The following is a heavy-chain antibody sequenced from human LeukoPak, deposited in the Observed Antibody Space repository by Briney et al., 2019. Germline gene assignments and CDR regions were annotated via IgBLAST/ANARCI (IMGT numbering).Heavy chain of an antibody. Sequence: GASVKVSCKASGGTFSSYAISWVRRAPGQGLEWMGRIIPILGIANYAQKFQGRVTITADKSTSTAYMELSSLRSEDTAVYYCARDKQYSSSWPYNWFDPWGQGTLVTVSS. D-gene: IGHD6-13*01. J-gene: IGHJ5*02. CDR3: ARDKQYSSSWPYNWFDP. CDR2: IIPILGIA. CDR1: GGTFSSYA. V-gene: IGHV1-69*04.